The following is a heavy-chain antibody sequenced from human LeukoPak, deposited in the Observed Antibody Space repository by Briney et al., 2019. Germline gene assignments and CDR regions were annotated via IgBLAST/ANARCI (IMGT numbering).Heavy chain of an antibody. D-gene: IGHD3-22*01. J-gene: IGHJ4*02. V-gene: IGHV1-18*01. CDR1: GYTFTSYG. Sequence: ASVKVSCKASGYTFTSYGISWVRQAPGQGLEWMGWISAYNGNTNYAQKLQGRVTMTTDTSTSTAYMELRSLRSDDTAVYYCARDTPLPNYDSSGYYYAGGDYWGQGTLFTVSS. CDR3: ARDTPLPNYDSSGYYYAGGDY. CDR2: ISAYNGNT.